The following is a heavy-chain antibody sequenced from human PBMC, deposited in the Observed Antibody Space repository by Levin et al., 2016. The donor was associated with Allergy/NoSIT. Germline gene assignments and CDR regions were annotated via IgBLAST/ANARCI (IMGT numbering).Heavy chain of an antibody. CDR3: ARDEYYYDSSGYHYSDY. Sequence: ASVKVSCKASGYTFTSYGISWVRQAPGQGLEWMGWISAYNGNTNYAQKLQGRVTMTTDTSTSTAYMELRSLRSGDTAVYYCARDEYYYDSSGYHYSDYWGQGTLVTVSS. V-gene: IGHV1-18*01. D-gene: IGHD3-22*01. CDR2: ISAYNGNT. J-gene: IGHJ4*02. CDR1: GYTFTSYG.